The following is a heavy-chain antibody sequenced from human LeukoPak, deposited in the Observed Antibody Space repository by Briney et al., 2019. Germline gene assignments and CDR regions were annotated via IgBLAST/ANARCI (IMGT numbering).Heavy chain of an antibody. CDR2: IKSDGNSA. V-gene: IGHV3-74*01. Sequence: PGGSLRLSCAASGFTFSSYWMHWVRQAPGKGLVWVSLIKSDGNSALYADSVKGRFTISRDNANNMVYLQLNSLRAEDTAVYYCTRTRAYYFDYWGPGILVAVSS. CDR3: TRTRAYYFDY. CDR1: GFTFSSYW. J-gene: IGHJ4*02.